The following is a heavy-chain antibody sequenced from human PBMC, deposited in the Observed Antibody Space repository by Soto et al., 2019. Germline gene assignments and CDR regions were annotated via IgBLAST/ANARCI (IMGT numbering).Heavy chain of an antibody. CDR3: ATRPLLRGAP. CDR1: GFTFSSND. D-gene: IGHD3-16*01. Sequence: EVQLVESGGGLIQPGGSLRLSCEASGFTFSSNDMNWVRQAPGKGLEWVSLIWTSGSTAYADSVKGRVTISRDNSKSALYLHMSSLRAEDTAVYYCATRPLLRGAPWGQGKMVTVSS. V-gene: IGHV3-53*01. CDR2: IWTSGST. J-gene: IGHJ3*01.